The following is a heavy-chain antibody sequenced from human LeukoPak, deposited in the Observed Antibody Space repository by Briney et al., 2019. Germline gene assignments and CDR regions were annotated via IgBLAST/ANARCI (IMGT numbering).Heavy chain of an antibody. V-gene: IGHV3-23*01. Sequence: GGSLRLSCAASGFTFSSYAMSWVRQAPGKGLEWVSAISGSGGSTYYADSVKGRFTISRDNSKNTLYLQMNSLRAEDTAVYYCAKAHLRSWYGGDYFDYWGQGTLVTVSS. CDR2: ISGSGGST. CDR3: AKAHLRSWYGGDYFDY. J-gene: IGHJ4*02. CDR1: GFTFSSYA. D-gene: IGHD6-13*01.